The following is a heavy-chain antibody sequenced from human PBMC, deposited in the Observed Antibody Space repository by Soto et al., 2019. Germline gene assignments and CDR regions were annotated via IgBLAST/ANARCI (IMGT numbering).Heavy chain of an antibody. Sequence: GSLRLSCVASGFTFSNYSMSWVLQAPWKGLEWVSGFRAGGDDGTTYYADSVKGRFTISRDNSKNTLFLQMNSLRAEDTAIYYCAKKVNSGSGSQYFDYFGQGTLVTVSS. D-gene: IGHD3-10*01. CDR1: GFTFSNYS. CDR3: AKKVNSGSGSQYFDY. CDR2: FRAGGDDGTT. V-gene: IGHV3-23*01. J-gene: IGHJ4*02.